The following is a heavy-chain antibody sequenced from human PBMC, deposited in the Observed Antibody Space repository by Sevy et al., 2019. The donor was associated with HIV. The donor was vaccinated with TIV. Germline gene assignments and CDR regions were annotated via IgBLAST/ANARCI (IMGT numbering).Heavy chain of an antibody. D-gene: IGHD3-3*01. V-gene: IGHV3-23*01. CDR2: IIGSGGST. CDR1: GFTFSSFA. CDR3: AKGGIWSPPTWFDP. Sequence: GGSLRLSCAASGFTFSSFAMSWVRQAPGKGLEWVSDIIGSGGSTNYADSVKGRFTISRDNSKNTLYLQMNSLRGEDTAVYYCAKGGIWSPPTWFDPWGQGTLVTVSS. J-gene: IGHJ5*02.